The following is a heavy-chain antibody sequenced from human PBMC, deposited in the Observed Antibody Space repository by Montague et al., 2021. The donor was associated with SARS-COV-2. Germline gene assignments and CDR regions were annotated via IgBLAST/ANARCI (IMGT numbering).Heavy chain of an antibody. Sequence: SETLSLTCTVSGGSISSYYWSWIRQPPGKGLEWIAYIHYSGRTNFNPSLRSRVTMSVDTSKSQFSLKLSSVTAADTAVYYCAGVVCCSSSGCYTPYYMDVWGKGTTVTVSS. D-gene: IGHD2-2*02. CDR3: AGVVCCSSSGCYTPYYMDV. V-gene: IGHV4-59*01. J-gene: IGHJ6*03. CDR1: GGSISSYY. CDR2: IHYSGRT.